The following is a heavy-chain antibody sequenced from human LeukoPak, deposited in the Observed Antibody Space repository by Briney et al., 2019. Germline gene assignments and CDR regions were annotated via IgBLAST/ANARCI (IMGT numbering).Heavy chain of an antibody. D-gene: IGHD3-10*01. CDR1: GFTFSSYA. CDR2: ISYDGSNK. J-gene: IGHJ4*02. CDR3: ARDSSSWFGEYPSFDY. V-gene: IGHV3-30*04. Sequence: GGSLRLSCAASGFTFSSYAMHWVRQAPGKGLEWVAVISYDGSNKYYADSVKGRFTISRDNSKNTLYLQMNSLRAEDTAVYYCARDSSSWFGEYPSFDYWGQGTLVTVSS.